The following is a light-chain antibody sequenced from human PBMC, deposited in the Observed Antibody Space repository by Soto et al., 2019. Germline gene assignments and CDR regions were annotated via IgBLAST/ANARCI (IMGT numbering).Light chain of an antibody. Sequence: DIQMTQSPSPLSASVGDRVTITCRASQTISTYLNWYQQKPGKAPKLLIYGASSLQSGVPSRFSGSGSGTDFTLTIGSLQAEGFGTYYCQQSFSTPRTFGQGTKVDIK. CDR2: GAS. CDR3: QQSFSTPRT. J-gene: IGKJ1*01. CDR1: QTISTY. V-gene: IGKV1-39*01.